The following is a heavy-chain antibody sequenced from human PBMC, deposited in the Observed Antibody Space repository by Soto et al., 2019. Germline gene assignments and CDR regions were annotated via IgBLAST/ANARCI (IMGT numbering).Heavy chain of an antibody. J-gene: IGHJ3*01. V-gene: IGHV3-53*01. D-gene: IGHD1-1*01. CDR2: VSSADGT. CDR3: ATRRLPEQAFEV. Sequence: DVQVEESGGGLIQPGGSLRLSCAASGCIVNGKKYLTWGRQPPGKGLAWVSAVSSADGTFYADSVKGRFTFTLANEKNSVYLQMNGPSSEDTGVYYCATRRLPEQAFEVWGQGTRDTVSA. CDR1: GCIVNGKKY.